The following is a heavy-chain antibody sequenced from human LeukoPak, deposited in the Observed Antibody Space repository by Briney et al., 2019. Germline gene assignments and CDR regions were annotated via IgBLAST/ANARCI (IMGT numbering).Heavy chain of an antibody. V-gene: IGHV1-8*01. CDR2: MNPNNGNT. J-gene: IGHJ4*02. CDR3: VRSPRDSNLDY. Sequence: GASVKVSCKPSGYTFTSYDINWVRQATGQGLEWMGWMNPNNGNTDYAQKFQGRVTMTSNTSIRTAYMELSSLKSEDTAVYYCVRSPRDSNLDYWGQGTLVTVSS. CDR1: GYTFTSYD. D-gene: IGHD2-15*01.